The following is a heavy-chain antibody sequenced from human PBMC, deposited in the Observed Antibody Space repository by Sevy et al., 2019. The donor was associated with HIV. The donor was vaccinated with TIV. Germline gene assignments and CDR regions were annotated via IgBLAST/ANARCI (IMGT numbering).Heavy chain of an antibody. Sequence: GGSLRLSFAASGFTFTLYAIHWVRQAPGKGLEWVALISYSGTNKYYADSVKGRFTISRDDSKNTAYLQMNNLRTDDTAVYYCARVAVEYCTDDCYHRFDYWGQGTQVTVSS. V-gene: IGHV3-30-3*01. CDR2: ISYSGTNK. J-gene: IGHJ4*02. D-gene: IGHD2-21*02. CDR3: ARVAVEYCTDDCYHRFDY. CDR1: GFTFTLYA.